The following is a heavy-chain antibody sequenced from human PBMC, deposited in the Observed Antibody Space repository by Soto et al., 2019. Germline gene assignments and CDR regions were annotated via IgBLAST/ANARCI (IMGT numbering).Heavy chain of an antibody. V-gene: IGHV4-39*01. CDR1: GGSVNDFAYY. Sequence: PSETLSLTCTVSGGSVNDFAYYWGWIRQPPGKGLEWIGTVYHNENTYYNPSLKSRVTISVDTAKNQFSLNLRSVTAADTAIYFCARRERYYGSPGWFDPWGQGARVTV. J-gene: IGHJ5*02. CDR3: ARRERYYGSPGWFDP. D-gene: IGHD3-16*01. CDR2: VYHNENT.